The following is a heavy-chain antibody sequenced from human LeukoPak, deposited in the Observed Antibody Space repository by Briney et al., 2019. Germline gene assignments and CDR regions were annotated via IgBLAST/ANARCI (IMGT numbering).Heavy chain of an antibody. D-gene: IGHD6-19*01. Sequence: SETLSLTCTVSGGSISSYYWSWIRQPPGKGLEWIGYIYYSGSTNYNPSLKSRVTISVDTSKNQFSLKLSSVTAADTAVYYCARDRRTGYSSGWYAFDIWGQGTMVTVSS. J-gene: IGHJ3*02. CDR2: IYYSGST. CDR1: GGSISSYY. CDR3: ARDRRTGYSSGWYAFDI. V-gene: IGHV4-59*01.